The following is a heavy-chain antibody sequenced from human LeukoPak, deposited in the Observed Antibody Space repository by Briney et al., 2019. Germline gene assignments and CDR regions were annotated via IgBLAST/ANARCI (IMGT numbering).Heavy chain of an antibody. CDR2: INAGNGNT. CDR1: GYTFTSYA. Sequence: ASVKVSCKASGYTFTSYAMHWVRQAPGQRLEWMGWINAGNGNTKYSQKFQGRVTITRDTSASTAYMELSSLRSEDTAVYYCARDHGMYYYDSSGYLDYWGQGTLVTVSS. J-gene: IGHJ4*02. V-gene: IGHV1-3*01. CDR3: ARDHGMYYYDSSGYLDY. D-gene: IGHD3-22*01.